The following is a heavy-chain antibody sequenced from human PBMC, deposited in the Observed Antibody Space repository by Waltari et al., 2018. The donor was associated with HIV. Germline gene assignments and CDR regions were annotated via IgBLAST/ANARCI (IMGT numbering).Heavy chain of an antibody. V-gene: IGHV3-30*18. CDR1: GFPFSSYG. D-gene: IGHD5-18*01. J-gene: IGHJ6*02. CDR3: AKPAAMASYGMDV. CDR2: ISYDGSNK. Sequence: QVQLVASGGGVVQPGRSLRLSCAASGFPFSSYGMHWVRQAPGKGLEWVAVISYDGSNKYYADSVKGRFTISRDNSKNTLYLQMNSLRAEDTAVYYCAKPAAMASYGMDVWGQGTTVTVSS.